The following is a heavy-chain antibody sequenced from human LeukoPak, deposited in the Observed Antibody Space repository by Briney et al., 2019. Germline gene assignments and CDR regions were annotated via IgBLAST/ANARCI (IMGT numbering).Heavy chain of an antibody. CDR1: GGSISSGSYY. V-gene: IGHV4-61*02. D-gene: IGHD2-15*01. J-gene: IGHJ6*03. CDR2: IYTSGST. CDR3: ARGYCSGGSCYSYYYYNYMDV. Sequence: TSETLSLTCTVSGGSISSGSYYWSWIRQPAGKGLEWIGRIYTSGSTNYNPSLKSRVTISVDTSKNQFSLKLGSVTAADTAVYYCARGYCSGGSCYSYYYYNYMDVWGKGTTVTVSS.